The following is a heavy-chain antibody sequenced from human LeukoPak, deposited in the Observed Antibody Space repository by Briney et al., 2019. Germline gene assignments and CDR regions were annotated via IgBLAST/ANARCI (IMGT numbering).Heavy chain of an antibody. V-gene: IGHV4-34*01. Sequence: SETLSLTCAVYGGSFSGYYWSWIRQPPGKGLEWIGEINHSGSTNYNPSLKSRVTISVDTSKTQFSLKLSSVTAADTAVYYCARHRWTGTYNFDYWGQGSLVTVSS. D-gene: IGHD1-1*01. CDR3: ARHRWTGTYNFDY. CDR2: INHSGST. J-gene: IGHJ4*02. CDR1: GGSFSGYY.